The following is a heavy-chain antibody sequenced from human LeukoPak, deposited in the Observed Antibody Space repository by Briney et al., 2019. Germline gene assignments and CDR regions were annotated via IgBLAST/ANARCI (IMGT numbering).Heavy chain of an antibody. CDR1: GFTFSSYS. CDR2: ISSSSSYI. V-gene: IGHV3-21*01. CDR3: ARGFGELSEGYGMDV. Sequence: GGSLRLSCAASGFTFSSYSMNWVRQASGEGLEWVSCISSSSSYIYYAESVKGRFTISRDNAKNSLYLQMNSLRAEDTAVYYCARGFGELSEGYGMDVWGQGTTVTVSS. J-gene: IGHJ6*02. D-gene: IGHD3-10*01.